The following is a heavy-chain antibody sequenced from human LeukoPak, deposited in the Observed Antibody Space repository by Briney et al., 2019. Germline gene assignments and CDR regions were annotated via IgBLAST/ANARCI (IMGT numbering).Heavy chain of an antibody. D-gene: IGHD6-13*01. CDR3: TTAMYSSSWYTYYFDY. V-gene: IGHV3-15*01. Sequence: GGSLRLSCAASVFTFSNAWMSWVRQAPGKGLEWVGRIKSKTDGGTTDYAAPVKGRFTISRDDSKNTLYLQMNSLKTEDTAVYYCTTAMYSSSWYTYYFDYWGQGTLVTVSS. J-gene: IGHJ4*02. CDR2: IKSKTDGGTT. CDR1: VFTFSNAW.